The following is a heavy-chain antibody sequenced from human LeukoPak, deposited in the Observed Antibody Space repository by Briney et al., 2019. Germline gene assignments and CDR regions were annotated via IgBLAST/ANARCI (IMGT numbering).Heavy chain of an antibody. Sequence: GGSLRLSCAASGFTSSSNAMSWVRQAPGKGLEWVSYISGSGGSTYYADSVKGRFTISRDNSKNTLYLQMSSLRAEDTAVYYCARGLLLWFGELLAPLDYWGQGTLVTVSS. D-gene: IGHD3-10*01. CDR1: GFTSSSNA. J-gene: IGHJ4*02. CDR3: ARGLLLWFGELLAPLDY. V-gene: IGHV3-23*01. CDR2: ISGSGGST.